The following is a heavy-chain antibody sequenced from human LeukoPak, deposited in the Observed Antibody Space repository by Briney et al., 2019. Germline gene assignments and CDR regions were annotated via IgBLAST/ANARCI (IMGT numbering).Heavy chain of an antibody. CDR2: IHRSGSP. D-gene: IGHD1-14*01. Sequence: SETLSLTCTVSLDSTTSNFWSWVRQPPGKGLEWIGEIHRSGSPNYNPSLQSRVAISIDRSRNQIVLELSSVTAADTAVYYCAREILGGFNPGAYWAQGTLVTVSS. V-gene: IGHV4-4*02. CDR3: AREILGGFNPGAY. J-gene: IGHJ4*02. CDR1: LDSTTSNF.